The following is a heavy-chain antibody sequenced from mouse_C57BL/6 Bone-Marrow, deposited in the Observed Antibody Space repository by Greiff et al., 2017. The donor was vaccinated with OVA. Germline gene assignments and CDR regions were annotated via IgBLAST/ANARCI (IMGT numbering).Heavy chain of an antibody. D-gene: IGHD1-1*01. CDR3: ARGGITTVGESYAMDY. CDR1: GYSITSGYY. J-gene: IGHJ4*01. V-gene: IGHV3-6*01. CDR2: ISYDGSN. Sequence: EVKLMESGPGLVKPSQSLSLTCSVTGYSITSGYYWNWIRQFPGNKLEWMGYISYDGSNNYNPSLKNRISITRDTSKNQFFLKLNSVTTEDTATYYGARGGITTVGESYAMDYWGQGTSVTVSS.